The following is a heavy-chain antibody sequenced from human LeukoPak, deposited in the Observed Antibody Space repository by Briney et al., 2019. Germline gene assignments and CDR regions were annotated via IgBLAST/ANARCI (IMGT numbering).Heavy chain of an antibody. CDR1: GGSFSGYY. CDR2: IYHSGST. D-gene: IGHD4-23*01. J-gene: IGHJ2*01. Sequence: SETLSLTCAVYGGSFSGYYWSWIRQPPGKGLEWIGYIYHSGSTYYNPSLKSRVTISVDRSKNQFSLKLSSVTAADTAVYYCARARATVVTPAWYFDLWGRGTLVTVSS. V-gene: IGHV4-34*01. CDR3: ARARATVVTPAWYFDL.